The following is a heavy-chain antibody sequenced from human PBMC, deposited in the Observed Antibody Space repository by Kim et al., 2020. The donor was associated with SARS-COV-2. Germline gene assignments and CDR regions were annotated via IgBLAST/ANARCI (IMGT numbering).Heavy chain of an antibody. V-gene: IGHV4-39*07. Sequence: SETLSLTCTVSGGSISSSSYYWGWIRQPPGKGLEWIGSIYYSGSTYYNPSLKSRVTISVDTSKNQFSLKLSSVTAADTAVYYCARAPPGGFFVIDYWGQGTLVTVSS. D-gene: IGHD3-3*01. J-gene: IGHJ4*02. CDR1: GGSISSSSYY. CDR2: IYYSGST. CDR3: ARAPPGGFFVIDY.